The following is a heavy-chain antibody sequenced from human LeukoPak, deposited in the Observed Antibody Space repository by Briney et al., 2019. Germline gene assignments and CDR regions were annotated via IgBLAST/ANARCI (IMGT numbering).Heavy chain of an antibody. J-gene: IGHJ4*02. D-gene: IGHD6-19*01. CDR1: GYSISSGYY. CDR2: IYHSGST. Sequence: SETLSLTCAVSGYSISSGYYWGWIRQPPEKGLEWIGSIYHSGSTYYNPSLKSRVTISVDTSKNQFSLKLSSVTAADTAVYYCATDPGIAVAGPGYWGQGSLVTVSS. CDR3: ATDPGIAVAGPGY. V-gene: IGHV4-38-2*01.